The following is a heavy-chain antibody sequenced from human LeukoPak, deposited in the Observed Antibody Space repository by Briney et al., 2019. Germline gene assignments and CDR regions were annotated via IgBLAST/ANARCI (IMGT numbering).Heavy chain of an antibody. CDR1: GYTFTNYD. CDR3: ARATYYGSSYTIDV. CDR2: MNPNSGNT. D-gene: IGHD2-21*01. J-gene: IGHJ6*02. V-gene: IGHV1-8*01. Sequence: ASVKVSCKASGYTFTNYDIKWVRQATGQGLEWMGWMNPNSGNTGYAQEFQGRVTMTRDTSTNTAYMELSGLRSEDTAMYYCARATYYGSSYTIDVWGQGTTVTVSS.